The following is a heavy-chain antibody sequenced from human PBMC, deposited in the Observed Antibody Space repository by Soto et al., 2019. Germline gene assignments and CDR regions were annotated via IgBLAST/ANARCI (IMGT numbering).Heavy chain of an antibody. CDR1: GFTFSSYS. D-gene: IGHD3-16*01. V-gene: IGHV3-48*01. Sequence: GGSLRLSCAASGFTFSSYSMNWVRQAPGKGLEWVSYISSSSSTIYYADSVKGRFTISRDNAKNSLYLQMNSLRAEDTAVYYCARDPSDWVPYIGAVDVWGKGTTVTVSS. J-gene: IGHJ6*04. CDR2: ISSSSSTI. CDR3: ARDPSDWVPYIGAVDV.